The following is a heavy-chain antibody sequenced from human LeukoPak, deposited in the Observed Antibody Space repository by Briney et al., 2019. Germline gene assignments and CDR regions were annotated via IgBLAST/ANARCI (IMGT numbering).Heavy chain of an antibody. CDR2: IDYSGNT. CDR1: GGSISSDASY. J-gene: IGHJ4*02. CDR3: ARGPFGSGNYFLDH. V-gene: IGHV4-31*11. Sequence: SETLSLTCAVSGGSISSDASYWSWIHHYPGKGLEWIGYIDYSGNTYYNPSLKSRAAISVDPSKNQFSLTLGSVTAADTAVYYCARGPFGSGNYFLDHWGQGTLVTVSS. D-gene: IGHD3-10*01.